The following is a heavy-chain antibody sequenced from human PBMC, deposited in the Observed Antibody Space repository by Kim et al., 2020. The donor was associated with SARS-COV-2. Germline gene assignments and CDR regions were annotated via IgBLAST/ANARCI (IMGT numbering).Heavy chain of an antibody. V-gene: IGHV1-3*01. CDR1: GYTFTSYA. CDR3: AREGEVIYDSLTGYYYYGMDV. CDR2: INAGNGNT. D-gene: IGHD3-9*01. Sequence: ASVKVSCKASGYTFTSYAMHWVRQAPGQRLEWMGWINAGNGNTKYSQKFQGRVTITRDTSASTAYMELSSLRSEDTAVHYCAREGEVIYDSLTGYYYYGMDVWGQGTTVTVSS. J-gene: IGHJ6*02.